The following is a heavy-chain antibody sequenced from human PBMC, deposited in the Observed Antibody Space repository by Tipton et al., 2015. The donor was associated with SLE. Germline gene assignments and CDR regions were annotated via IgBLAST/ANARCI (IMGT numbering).Heavy chain of an antibody. D-gene: IGHD7-27*01. CDR1: GFTFDDFT. J-gene: IGHJ4*02. V-gene: IGHV3-23*01. CDR3: AKGGTGKFDY. CDR2: IGWNGART. Sequence: GSLRLSCVASGFTFDDFTMHWVRQAPGKGLEWVGLIGWNGARTDYADSVKGRFTISRDNSKNMLYLQMNSLRVEDTAVYYCAKGGTGKFDYWGQGTLVTVSS.